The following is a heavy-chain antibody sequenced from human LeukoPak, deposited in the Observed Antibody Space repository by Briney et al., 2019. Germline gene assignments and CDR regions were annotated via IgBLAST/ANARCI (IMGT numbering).Heavy chain of an antibody. Sequence: ASVKVSCKASGYTFTSFGISWVRQATGQGLEWMGWMNPNSGNTGYAQKFQGRVTMTRNTSISTAYMELSSLRSEDTAVYYCARGGRYDFRSGYPKDNWFGPWGQGTLVTVSS. CDR1: GYTFTSFG. D-gene: IGHD3-3*01. CDR3: ARGGRYDFRSGYPKDNWFGP. J-gene: IGHJ5*02. V-gene: IGHV1-8*01. CDR2: MNPNSGNT.